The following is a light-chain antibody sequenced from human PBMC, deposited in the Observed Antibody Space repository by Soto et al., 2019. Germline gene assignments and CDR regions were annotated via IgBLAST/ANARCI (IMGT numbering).Light chain of an antibody. CDR3: QRYGNTPRT. CDR1: QSVSSNY. V-gene: IGKV3-20*01. CDR2: GAS. Sequence: EIVLTQSPGTLSLSPGEVATLSCRASQSVSSNYLAWYQQKPGQAPRLLIYGASSRAAGIPVRFSGSGSGTDFTLTISRLEPEDFAVYYCQRYGNTPRTFGQGTKLEIK. J-gene: IGKJ2*01.